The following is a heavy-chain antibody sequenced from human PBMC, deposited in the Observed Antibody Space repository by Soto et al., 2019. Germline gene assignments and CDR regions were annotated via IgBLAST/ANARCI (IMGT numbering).Heavy chain of an antibody. CDR1: GGTFSSYA. J-gene: IGHJ6*02. V-gene: IGHV1-69*12. Sequence: QVQLVQSGAEVKKPGSSVKVSCKASGGTFSSYAISWVRQAPGQGLEWMGGIIRIFGTANYAQKFQGRVTITADESTSTAYMELSSLRSEDTAVYYCARNGYCVSTCCYSDYYSGMDVWGQGTTVTVSS. CDR2: IIRIFGTA. CDR3: ARNGYCVSTCCYSDYYSGMDV. D-gene: IGHD2-2*02.